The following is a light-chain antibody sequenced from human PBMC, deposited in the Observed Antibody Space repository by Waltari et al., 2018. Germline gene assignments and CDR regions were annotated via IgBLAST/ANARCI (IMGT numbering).Light chain of an antibody. J-gene: IGLJ3*02. CDR2: NNY. CDR1: HSNIGSNT. CDR3: VTWDDSLNGWV. V-gene: IGLV1-44*01. Sequence: QSVVTPSPSASGAPGQRVTIPCSGRHSNIGSNTVDWYQQLPGTAPKLLIFNNYQRPSGVPDRFSASKSGTSASLAISGLQSEDEAEYYCVTWDDSLNGWVFGGGTKLAVV.